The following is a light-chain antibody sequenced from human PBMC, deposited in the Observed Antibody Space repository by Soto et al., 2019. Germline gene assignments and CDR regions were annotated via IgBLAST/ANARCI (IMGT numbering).Light chain of an antibody. V-gene: IGKV1-9*01. CDR3: QQLNNYPIT. Sequence: DIQLTQSPSFLSASVGDRVTITCRASQGISSYFAWYQQKPGKAPKLLIYAASTLQSGVPSRFSGSGSGSEFTRTISSPQPDDFATYYCQQLNNYPITFGGGTKVESK. J-gene: IGKJ4*01. CDR2: AAS. CDR1: QGISSY.